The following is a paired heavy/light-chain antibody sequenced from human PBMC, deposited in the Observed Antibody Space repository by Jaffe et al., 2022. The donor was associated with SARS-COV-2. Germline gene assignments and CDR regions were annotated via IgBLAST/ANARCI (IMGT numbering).Heavy chain of an antibody. CDR2: FDPEDGET. D-gene: IGHD6-6*01. V-gene: IGHV1-24*01. J-gene: IGHJ6*02. CDR3: ATDGAPIAARPWEDPYYYYGMDV. CDR1: GYTLTELS. Sequence: QVQLVQSGAEVKKPGASVKVSCKVSGYTLTELSMHWVRQAPGKGLEWMGGFDPEDGETIYAQKFQGRVTMTEDTSTDTAYMELSSLRSEDTAVYYCATDGAPIAARPWEDPYYYYGMDVWGQGTTVTVSS.
Light chain of an antibody. V-gene: IGLV3-1*01. J-gene: IGLJ2*01. CDR3: QAWDSSTACVV. CDR2: QDS. CDR1: KLGDKY. Sequence: SYELTQPPSVSVSPGQTASITCSGDKLGDKYACWYQQKPGQSPVLVIYQDSKRPSGIPERFSGSNSGNTATLTISGTQAMDEADYYCQAWDSSTACVVFGGGTKLTVL.